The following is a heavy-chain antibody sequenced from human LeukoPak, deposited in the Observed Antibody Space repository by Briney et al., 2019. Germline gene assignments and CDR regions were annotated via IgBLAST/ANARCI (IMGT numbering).Heavy chain of an antibody. CDR3: ARDKEQGIHSSSFDY. CDR1: GGTFSSYA. Sequence: GASVKVSCKASGGTFSSYAISWVRQAPGQGLEWMGGIIPIIGTANYAQKFQGRVTITADESTSTAYMELSSLRSEDTAVYYCARDKEQGIHSSSFDYWGQGTLVTVSS. D-gene: IGHD6-13*01. V-gene: IGHV1-69*13. J-gene: IGHJ4*02. CDR2: IIPIIGTA.